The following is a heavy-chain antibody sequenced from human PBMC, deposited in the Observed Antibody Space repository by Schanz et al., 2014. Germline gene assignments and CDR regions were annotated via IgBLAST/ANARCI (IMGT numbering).Heavy chain of an antibody. CDR1: GFNFADCA. V-gene: IGHV3-23*04. CDR2: ISASGGDT. CDR3: AKVRYSSGWRGDYFDE. Sequence: VQVVDSGGALVQPGRSLRLSCSTSGFNFADCAMSWFRQAPGKGLEWLSVISASGGDTYYADSVKGRFTISRDNSKNTLYLQMNSLRAEDTAVYYCAKVRYSSGWRGDYFDEWGQGTLVTVAS. J-gene: IGHJ4*02. D-gene: IGHD6-25*01.